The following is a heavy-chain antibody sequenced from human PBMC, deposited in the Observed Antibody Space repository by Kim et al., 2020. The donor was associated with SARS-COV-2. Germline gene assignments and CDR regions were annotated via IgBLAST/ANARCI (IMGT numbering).Heavy chain of an antibody. CDR2: VYYTGTS. Sequence: SETLSLTCTVSGDSINNRFYYWGWIRQAPGKGLEWIGSVYYTGTSDHNPSLKSRVSMSAETSRNHFSLRLSSVTAADTAIYYCVSHRPVVHGGYFDFGG. V-gene: IGHV4-39*02. J-gene: IGHJ4*03. D-gene: IGHD4-17*01. CDR3: VSHRPVVHGGYFDF. CDR1: GDSINNRFYY.